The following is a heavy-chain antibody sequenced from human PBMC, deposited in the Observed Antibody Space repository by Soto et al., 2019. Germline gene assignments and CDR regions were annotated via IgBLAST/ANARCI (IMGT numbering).Heavy chain of an antibody. J-gene: IGHJ4*02. Sequence: QVQLVQYGSEMKKPGSSVKVSCQSSGGTFNTYAMNWVRQAPGQGPEWMGDISPMFGAANYAPKFQCRVTIAADESTGTSYMQLSSLTSEDTALYFCAREVQVHTPAFVYWGQGTLVRVSS. CDR1: GGTFNTYA. CDR2: ISPMFGAA. D-gene: IGHD3-10*01. CDR3: AREVQVHTPAFVY. V-gene: IGHV1-69*19.